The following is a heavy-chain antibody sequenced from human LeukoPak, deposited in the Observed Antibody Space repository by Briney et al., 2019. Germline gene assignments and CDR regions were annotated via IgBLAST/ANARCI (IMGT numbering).Heavy chain of an antibody. D-gene: IGHD3-22*01. J-gene: IGHJ4*02. V-gene: IGHV1-3*01. CDR3: ARARLLNYYDSSGYCYVVRGPEYYFDY. CDR2: INAGNGNT. Sequence: ASVKVSCKASGYTFTSYAMHWVRQAPGQRLEWMGWINAGNGNTKYSQKLQGRVTITRDTSASTAYMELSSLRSEDTAVYYCARARLLNYYDSSGYCYVVRGPEYYFDYWGQGTLVTVSS. CDR1: GYTFTSYA.